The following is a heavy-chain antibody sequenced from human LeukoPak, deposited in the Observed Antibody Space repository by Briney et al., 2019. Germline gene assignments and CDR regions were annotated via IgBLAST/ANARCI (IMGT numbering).Heavy chain of an antibody. J-gene: IGHJ6*03. V-gene: IGHV1-2*02. D-gene: IGHD2-2*01. CDR3: ARGVVGTYYYYYMDV. Sequence: ASVKVSCKASGYTFTGYYMHWVRQAPGQGLEWMGWINPNSGDTNYAQKFQGRVTMTRDTSISTAYMELSRLTSDDTAVYYCARGVVGTYYYYYMDVWGKGTTVTVSS. CDR2: INPNSGDT. CDR1: GYTFTGYY.